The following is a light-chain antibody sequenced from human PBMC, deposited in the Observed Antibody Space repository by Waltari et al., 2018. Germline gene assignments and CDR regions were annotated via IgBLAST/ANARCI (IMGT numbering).Light chain of an antibody. CDR2: EDT. CDR1: SGNIATNY. Sequence: FMLTQPHSVSESPGKTVTISCTRSSGNIATNYVQWYQQRPAGAPTTIIYEDTQRPSGVPDRFSGSIDSSSNSASLTISGLITEDEADYYCQSYDLNSRVVFGGRTKLTVL. CDR3: QSYDLNSRVV. J-gene: IGLJ2*01. V-gene: IGLV6-57*03.